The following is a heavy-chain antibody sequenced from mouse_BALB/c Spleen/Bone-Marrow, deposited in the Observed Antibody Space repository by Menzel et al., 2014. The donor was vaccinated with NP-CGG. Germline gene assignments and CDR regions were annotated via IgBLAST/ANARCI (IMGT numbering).Heavy chain of an antibody. CDR1: GYAFSYSW. CDR3: ARSDGYRAMDY. Sequence: QVQLQQSGPELVKPGASVKISCKASGYAFSYSWMNWVKQRPGQGLEWIGRIYPGDGDTYYNGKFKGRATLTADKSSSTAYMQLSSLTSVDSAVYFCARSDGYRAMDYWGQGSSVTVSS. D-gene: IGHD2-3*01. CDR2: IYPGDGDT. J-gene: IGHJ4*01. V-gene: IGHV1-82*01.